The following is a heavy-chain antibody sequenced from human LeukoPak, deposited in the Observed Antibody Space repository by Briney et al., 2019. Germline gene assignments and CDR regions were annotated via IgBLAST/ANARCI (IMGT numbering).Heavy chain of an antibody. CDR2: INPNSGGT. V-gene: IGHV1-2*02. D-gene: IGHD3-10*01. CDR3: ARVRAYYYGSGIYFFDY. J-gene: IGHJ4*02. Sequence: ASVKVSCKASGYTFTGYYMHWVRQAPGQGLEWMGWINPNSGGTNYAQKFQGRVTMTRDTSISTAYMELSRLRSDDTAVYYCARVRAYYYGSGIYFFDYWGQGTLVTVSS. CDR1: GYTFTGYY.